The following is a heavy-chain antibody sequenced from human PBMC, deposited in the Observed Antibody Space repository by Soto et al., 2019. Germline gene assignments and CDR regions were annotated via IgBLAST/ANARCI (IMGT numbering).Heavy chain of an antibody. D-gene: IGHD3-3*01. J-gene: IGHJ4*02. CDR2: IKQDGSEK. CDR3: ARDLFGFGVVIMGFY. Sequence: GGSLRLSCAASGFTFSSYWMSWVRQAPGKGLEWVANIKQDGSEKYYVDSVKGRFTISRDNAKNSLYLQMNSLRAEDTAVYYCARDLFGFGVVIMGFYWGQGTLVTVSS. V-gene: IGHV3-7*05. CDR1: GFTFSSYW.